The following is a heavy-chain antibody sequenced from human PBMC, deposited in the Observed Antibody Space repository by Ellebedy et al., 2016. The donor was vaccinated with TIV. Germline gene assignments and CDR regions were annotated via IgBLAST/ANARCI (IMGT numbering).Heavy chain of an antibody. J-gene: IGHJ6*02. Sequence: PGGSLRLSCAASGFTVRSNFMSWVRQAPGKGLEWVSVIYRGGSTYYADSVKDRFTISRDNSNNTLYLHMSSLRAEDTAVYYCARVLDYYGLESVGGLDVWGQGTTVTVSS. CDR1: GFTVRSNF. CDR3: ARVLDYYGLESVGGLDV. CDR2: IYRGGST. D-gene: IGHD3-10*01. V-gene: IGHV3-66*01.